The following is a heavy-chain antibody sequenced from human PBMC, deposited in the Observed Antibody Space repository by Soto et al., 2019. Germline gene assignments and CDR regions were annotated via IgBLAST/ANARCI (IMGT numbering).Heavy chain of an antibody. J-gene: IGHJ3*02. CDR2: ISAYNGNT. Sequence: ASVKVSCKASGYTFTSYCISWVRQAPGQGLEWMGWISAYNGNTNYAQKLQGRVTMTTDTSTSTAYMEPRSLRSDDTAVYYCAREARLAYCSGGSCYSSDAFDIWGQGTMVTVSS. D-gene: IGHD2-15*01. V-gene: IGHV1-18*01. CDR3: AREARLAYCSGGSCYSSDAFDI. CDR1: GYTFTSYC.